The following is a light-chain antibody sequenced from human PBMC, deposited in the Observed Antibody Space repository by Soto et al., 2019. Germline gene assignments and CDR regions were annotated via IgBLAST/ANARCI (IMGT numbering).Light chain of an antibody. V-gene: IGKV3-20*01. CDR1: QSVSSY. CDR3: QQYGSSIT. Sequence: EIVLTQSPATLSLSPGERATLSCRASQSVSSYLAWYQQKPGQAPRLLIYGASRRATGIPDRFSGSGSGTDFTLTISRLEPEDFAMYYRQQYGSSITFGQGTRLEIK. J-gene: IGKJ5*01. CDR2: GAS.